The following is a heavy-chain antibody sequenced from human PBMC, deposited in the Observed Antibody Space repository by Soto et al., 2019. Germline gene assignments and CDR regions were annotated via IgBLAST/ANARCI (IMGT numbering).Heavy chain of an antibody. Sequence: EVQLLESGGGLVQPGGSLRLSCAASGFTFSSYAMSWVRQAPGKGLEWVSAISGSGGSTYYADSVKGRFTISRDNAKNSLYLQMNSLRAEDTAVYYCARVSDLEYSSAALDYWGQGTLVTVSS. CDR2: ISGSGGST. V-gene: IGHV3-23*01. J-gene: IGHJ4*02. CDR3: ARVSDLEYSSAALDY. CDR1: GFTFSSYA. D-gene: IGHD6-6*01.